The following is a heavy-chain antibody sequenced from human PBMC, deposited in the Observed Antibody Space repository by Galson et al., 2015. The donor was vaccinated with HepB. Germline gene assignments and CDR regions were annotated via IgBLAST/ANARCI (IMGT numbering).Heavy chain of an antibody. D-gene: IGHD3-16*01. CDR3: ARRGSRSYYYYGMDV. Sequence: QSGAEVKKSGESLKISCKGSGYSFTSCWIVWVRQRPGKGLEWMGIIQPGDSDTRYSPSFQGQVTISANKSIGTAYLQWSSLKASDSAMYYCARRGSRSYYYYGMDVWGQGTTVTVSS. CDR2: IQPGDSDT. J-gene: IGHJ6*02. V-gene: IGHV5-51*03. CDR1: GYSFTSCW.